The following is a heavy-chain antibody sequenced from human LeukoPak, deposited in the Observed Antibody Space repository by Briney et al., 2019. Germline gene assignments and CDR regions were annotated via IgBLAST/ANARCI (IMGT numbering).Heavy chain of an antibody. CDR2: ISWNSGSI. D-gene: IGHD1-26*01. V-gene: IGHV3-9*01. J-gene: IGHJ3*01. Sequence: GGSLRLSCAASGFTFSSYAMHWVRQAPGKGLEWVSGISWNSGSIGYADSVKGRFTISRDNAKNSLYLQMNSLRAEDTALYYCAKDIRRVGATASTNWGQGTMVTVSS. CDR3: AKDIRRVGATASTN. CDR1: GFTFSSYA.